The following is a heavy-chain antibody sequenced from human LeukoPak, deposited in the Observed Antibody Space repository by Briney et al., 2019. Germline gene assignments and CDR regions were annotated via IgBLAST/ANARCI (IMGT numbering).Heavy chain of an antibody. Sequence: GGSLRLSCAASGFTFSSYAMNWVRQAPGKGLEWVSSISSSSSYIYYADSVKGRFTISRDNAKNSLYLQMNSLRAEDTAVYYCARGVVGATIGYWGQGTLVTVSS. D-gene: IGHD1-26*01. CDR2: ISSSSSYI. J-gene: IGHJ4*02. V-gene: IGHV3-21*01. CDR1: GFTFSSYA. CDR3: ARGVVGATIGY.